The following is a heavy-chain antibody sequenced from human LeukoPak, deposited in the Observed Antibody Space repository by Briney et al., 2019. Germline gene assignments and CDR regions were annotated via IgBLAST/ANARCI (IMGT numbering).Heavy chain of an antibody. V-gene: IGHV4-34*01. D-gene: IGHD5-12*01. CDR2: INHSGST. CDR1: GGSFSGYY. CDR3: ASVLRPYIYYGMDV. Sequence: PSETLSLTCAVYGGSFSGYYWSWIRQPPGKRLEWIGEINHSGSTNYNPSLKSRVTISVDTSKNQFSLKLSSVTAADTAVYYCASVLRPYIYYGMDVWGQGTTVTVSS. J-gene: IGHJ6*02.